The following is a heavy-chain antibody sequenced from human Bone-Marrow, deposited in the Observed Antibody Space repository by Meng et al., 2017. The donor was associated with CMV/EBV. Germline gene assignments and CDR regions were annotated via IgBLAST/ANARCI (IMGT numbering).Heavy chain of an antibody. Sequence: SETLSLTCTVSDGSIRSNTYYWGWIRQPPGKGLEWIGSISYSGSTYYTPSLKSRVTISVDTSKNQFSLKLSSVTAADTAVYYCARGRRRYYVGSGSQGGYGMDVWGQGTTVTVSS. J-gene: IGHJ6*02. D-gene: IGHD3-10*01. CDR3: ARGRRRYYVGSGSQGGYGMDV. CDR1: DGSIRSNTYY. CDR2: ISYSGST. V-gene: IGHV4-39*07.